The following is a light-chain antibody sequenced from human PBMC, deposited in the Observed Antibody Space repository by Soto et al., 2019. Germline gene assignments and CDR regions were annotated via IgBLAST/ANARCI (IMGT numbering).Light chain of an antibody. CDR3: QQCDTSPWT. CDR1: QSVSSY. Sequence: EMALTQSPDTLSLSPGERATLSCRGSQSVSSYLAWYQHKPGQAPRLLIYGASSRATGIPDRFSGSGYGTAFTLAISRLEPGDSAVYFCQQCDTSPWTFGQGTKVEIK. V-gene: IGKV3-20*01. CDR2: GAS. J-gene: IGKJ1*01.